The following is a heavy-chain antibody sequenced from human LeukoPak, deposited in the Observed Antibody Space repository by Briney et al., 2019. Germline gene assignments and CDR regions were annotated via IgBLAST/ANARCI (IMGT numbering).Heavy chain of an antibody. J-gene: IGHJ6*04. CDR2: INSDGSYT. Sequence: GGSLRLSCAASGFTFSNYWMHWVRQAPGKGLVWVSNINSDGSYTTYADPVKGRFTISRDNAKNTVYLQMNSLRAEDTAVYYCARGVRYYDFWSGYLDVWGKGTTVTVSS. D-gene: IGHD3-3*01. V-gene: IGHV3-74*01. CDR1: GFTFSNYW. CDR3: ARGVRYYDFWSGYLDV.